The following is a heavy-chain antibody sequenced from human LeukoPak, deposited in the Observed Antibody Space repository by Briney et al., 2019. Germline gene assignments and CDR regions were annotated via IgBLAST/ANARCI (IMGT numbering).Heavy chain of an antibody. CDR3: AKYRLVWLPAPVFDY. J-gene: IGHJ4*02. Sequence: GGSLRVSCAASGFTFSSYWMIWVRQAPGKGLEWVANIKEDGSEKYYVDSVKGRFTISRDNAKNSLSLHMNSLRAEDTAVYYCAKYRLVWLPAPVFDYWGQGTLVTVSS. CDR2: IKEDGSEK. D-gene: IGHD5-24*01. CDR1: GFTFSSYW. V-gene: IGHV3-7*01.